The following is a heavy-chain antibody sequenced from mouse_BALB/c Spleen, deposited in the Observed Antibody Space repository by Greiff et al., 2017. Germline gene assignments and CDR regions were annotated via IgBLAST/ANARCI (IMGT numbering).Heavy chain of an antibody. Sequence: VKLMESGPGLVAPSQSLSITCTVSGFSLTSYGVHWVRQSPGKGLEWLGVIWSGGSTDYNAAFISRLSISKDNSKSQVFFKMNSLQANDTAIYYCARVGNYAYYAMDYWGQGTSVTVSS. CDR2: IWSGGST. V-gene: IGHV2-2*02. CDR3: ARVGNYAYYAMDY. CDR1: GFSLTSYG. J-gene: IGHJ4*01. D-gene: IGHD2-1*01.